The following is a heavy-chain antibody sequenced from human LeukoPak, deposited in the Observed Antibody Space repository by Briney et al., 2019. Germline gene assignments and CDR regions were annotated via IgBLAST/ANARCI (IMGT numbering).Heavy chain of an antibody. Sequence: ASVTLSCTASGYSFTSYGISWVRQAPGQGLEWMGWISPYDGFTNYAEKFQGRVTITKDTSTNTAYMELRSLRSDDTAVYYCARWAIRDDWFGPWGQGTLVTVSS. J-gene: IGHJ5*02. CDR1: GYSFTSYG. CDR3: ARWAIRDDWFGP. CDR2: ISPYDGFT. V-gene: IGHV1-18*01.